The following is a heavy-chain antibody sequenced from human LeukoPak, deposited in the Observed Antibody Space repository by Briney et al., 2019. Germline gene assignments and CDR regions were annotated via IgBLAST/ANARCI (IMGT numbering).Heavy chain of an antibody. V-gene: IGHV3-7*03. Sequence: GGSLRLSCAASGFTFSSYWMSWVRQAPGKGLEWVANIKQDGSEKYYVDSVKGRFTISRDNAKNSLYLQMSSLRAEDTAVYYCARGMELLYYDFWSGYYPVDYWGQGTLVTVSS. CDR2: IKQDGSEK. CDR3: ARGMELLYYDFWSGYYPVDY. CDR1: GFTFSSYW. D-gene: IGHD3-3*01. J-gene: IGHJ4*02.